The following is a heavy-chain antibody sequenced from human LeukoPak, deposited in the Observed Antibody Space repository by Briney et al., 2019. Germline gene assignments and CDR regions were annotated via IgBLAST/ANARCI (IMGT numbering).Heavy chain of an antibody. V-gene: IGHV5-51*01. D-gene: IGHD4-23*01. CDR3: ARVMVTSGYDC. CDR2: IYAGDSDV. CDR1: GYTFSTYW. Sequence: GESLKISCKGSGYTFSTYWIGWVRQLPGKGLEWMGIIYAGDSDVRYSPSFQGQFTISVDKSISTAYLQWSSLKASDTAMYYCARVMVTSGYDCWGQGTLVTVSS. J-gene: IGHJ4*02.